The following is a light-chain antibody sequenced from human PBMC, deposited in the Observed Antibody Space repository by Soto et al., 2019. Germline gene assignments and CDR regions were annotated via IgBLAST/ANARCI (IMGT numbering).Light chain of an antibody. J-gene: IGKJ1*01. CDR2: DAS. V-gene: IGKV1-5*01. Sequence: DIQMTQSPSTLSASVGDRVTITFRASQSISSWLAWYQQKPGKAPKLLIYDASSLESGVPSRFSGSESGTEFTLAISSLQPDDIATYYCQQYTENSGTFGQGTKVDIK. CDR1: QSISSW. CDR3: QQYTENSGT.